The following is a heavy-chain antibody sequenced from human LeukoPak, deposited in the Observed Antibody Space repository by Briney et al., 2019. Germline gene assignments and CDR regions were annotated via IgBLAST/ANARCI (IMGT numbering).Heavy chain of an antibody. Sequence: PGGSLRLSCAASGFTFDDYGMSWVRQAPGKRLEWVTDINWNGGSTGNADCLKGRFTISRDNAKNSLYLQMNSQSAEDTALYYCARDRGHYYHNSNDYWGQGTLVTVSS. CDR3: ARDRGHYYHNSNDY. J-gene: IGHJ4*02. D-gene: IGHD3-22*01. V-gene: IGHV3-20*04. CDR2: INWNGGST. CDR1: GFTFDDYG.